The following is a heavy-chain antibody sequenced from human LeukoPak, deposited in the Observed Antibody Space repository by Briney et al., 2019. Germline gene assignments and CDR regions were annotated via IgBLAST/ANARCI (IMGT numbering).Heavy chain of an antibody. CDR2: IYYSGST. V-gene: IGHV4-59*01. D-gene: IGHD2-2*01. CDR1: GLTFSNYD. Sequence: GSLRLSCAASGLTFSNYDLSWIRQPPGKGLEWIGYIYYSGSTNYNPSLKSRVTISVDTSKNQFSLKLSSVTAADTAVYYCARYCSSTSCYDPAFDYWGQGTLVTVSS. CDR3: ARYCSSTSCYDPAFDY. J-gene: IGHJ4*02.